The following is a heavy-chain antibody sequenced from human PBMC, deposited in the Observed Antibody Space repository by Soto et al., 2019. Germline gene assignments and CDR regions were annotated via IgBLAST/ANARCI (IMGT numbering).Heavy chain of an antibody. Sequence: QLQLVQSGAEVKKPGASVKVSCKTSGYSFTTYYIHWVRQAPGQGLEWMGLIKPGDGSTIYAQKFQGRVTMTRDTSTSTVYLELSSLTSDDTAVYYCARLEGIGATIEDWGQGTLVTVSS. V-gene: IGHV1-46*03. J-gene: IGHJ4*02. CDR3: ARLEGIGATIED. CDR2: IKPGDGST. D-gene: IGHD5-12*01. CDR1: GYSFTTYY.